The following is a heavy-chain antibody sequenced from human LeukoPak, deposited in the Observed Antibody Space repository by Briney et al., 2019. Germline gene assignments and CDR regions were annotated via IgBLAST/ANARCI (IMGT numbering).Heavy chain of an antibody. CDR2: ITGSGAGT. CDR3: AKDPNGDYVGAFDM. CDR1: GFTLSAYA. V-gene: IGHV3-23*01. D-gene: IGHD4-17*01. J-gene: IGHJ3*02. Sequence: PGGSLRLSSAASGFTLSAYALVWVRQAPGKGLEWVSAITGSGAGTYYAGSVKGRLTISRDNSSNMLYLQMNSLRAEDTALYYCAKDPNGDYVGAFDMWGPGTMVVVSS.